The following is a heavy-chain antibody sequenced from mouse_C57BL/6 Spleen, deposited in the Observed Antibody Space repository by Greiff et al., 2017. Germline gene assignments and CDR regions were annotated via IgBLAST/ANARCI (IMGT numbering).Heavy chain of an antibody. D-gene: IGHD2-5*01. Sequence: EVMLVESGGDLVKPGGSLKLSCAASGFTFSSYGMSWVRQTPDKRLEWVATISSGGSYTYYPDSVKGRFTISRDNAKNTLYLQMSSLKSEDTAMYYCARHYSNPYYFDYWGQGTTLTVSS. V-gene: IGHV5-6*01. J-gene: IGHJ2*01. CDR2: ISSGGSYT. CDR1: GFTFSSYG. CDR3: ARHYSNPYYFDY.